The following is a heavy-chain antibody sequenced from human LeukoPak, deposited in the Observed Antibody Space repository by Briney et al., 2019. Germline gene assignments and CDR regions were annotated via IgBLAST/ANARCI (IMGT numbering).Heavy chain of an antibody. J-gene: IGHJ4*02. D-gene: IGHD6-13*01. CDR3: AREPGPSAAAATGY. Sequence: GASVKVSCKASGGTFSSYAISWVRRAPGQGLEWMGRIIPILGIANYAQKFQGRVTITADKSTSTAYMELSSLRSEDTAVYYCAREPGPSAAAATGYWGQGTLVTVSS. CDR2: IIPILGIA. CDR1: GGTFSSYA. V-gene: IGHV1-69*04.